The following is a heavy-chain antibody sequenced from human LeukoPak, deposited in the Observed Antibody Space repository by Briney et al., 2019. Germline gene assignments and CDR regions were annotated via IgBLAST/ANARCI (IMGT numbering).Heavy chain of an antibody. CDR2: IYRGGST. CDR3: ARGTVTAPDY. D-gene: IGHD4-17*01. V-gene: IGHV3-53*01. Sequence: SGGSLRLSCAASGFTVSSNYMNWVRQAPGKGLEWVSVIYRGGSTYYADPVKGRFTVSRDNSKNTLYLQMNSLRAEDTAVYSCARGTVTAPDYWGQGTLVTVSS. CDR1: GFTVSSNY. J-gene: IGHJ4*02.